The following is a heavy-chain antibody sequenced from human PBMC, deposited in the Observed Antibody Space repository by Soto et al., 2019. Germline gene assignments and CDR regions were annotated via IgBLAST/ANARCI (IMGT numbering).Heavy chain of an antibody. V-gene: IGHV1-69*13. J-gene: IGHJ6*02. Sequence: ASVKVSCKASRGTFSSYAISWVRQAPGQGLEWMGGIIPIFGTANYAQKFQGRVTITADESTSTAYMELSSLRSEDTAVYYCARVRCRSCSYGMDVWGQGTTVTVSS. CDR2: IIPIFGTA. CDR1: RGTFSSYA. D-gene: IGHD6-13*01. CDR3: ARVRCRSCSYGMDV.